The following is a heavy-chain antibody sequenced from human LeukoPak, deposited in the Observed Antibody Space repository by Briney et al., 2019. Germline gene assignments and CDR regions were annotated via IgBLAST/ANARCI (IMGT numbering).Heavy chain of an antibody. CDR3: ARHEWLRLALANWFDP. V-gene: IGHV4-39*01. CDR1: GGSISSGTYY. J-gene: IGHJ5*02. CDR2: IYYSGST. Sequence: SETLSLTCTVSGGSISSGTYYWGWIRQPPGKGLEWIGSIYYSGSTYYNPSLKSRVTISVDTSKNEFSLKLSSVAAADTAVYYCARHEWLRLALANWFDPWGQGILVTVSS. D-gene: IGHD5-12*01.